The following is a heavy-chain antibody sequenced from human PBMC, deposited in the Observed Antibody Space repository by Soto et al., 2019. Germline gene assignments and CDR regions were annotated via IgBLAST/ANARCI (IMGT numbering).Heavy chain of an antibody. CDR2: IYYSGST. V-gene: IGHV4-59*01. CDR1: GGSISSYY. J-gene: IGHJ4*02. D-gene: IGHD3-3*01. CDR3: ARGGALNDFWSGYYGYFDY. Sequence: SETLSLTCTVSGGSISSYYWSWIRQPPGKGLEWIGYIYYSGSTNHNPSLKSRVTISVDTSKNQFSLKLSSVTAADTAVYYCARGGALNDFWSGYYGYFDYWGQGTLVTVSS.